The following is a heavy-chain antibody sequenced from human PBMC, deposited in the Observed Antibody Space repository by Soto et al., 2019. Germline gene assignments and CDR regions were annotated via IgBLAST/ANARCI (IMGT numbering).Heavy chain of an antibody. CDR2: IRSKANNYAT. CDR1: GFTFSGSA. J-gene: IGHJ6*02. CDR3: SPSTRGYCSGGKCHSDYYYYAMDV. D-gene: IGHD2-15*01. Sequence: GGSLRLSCAASGFTFSGSAMHWVRQASGKGLEWVGRIRSKANNYATAYAASVEGRFTISRDDSKNTAYLQMNSLKTEDTAVDYCSPSTRGYCSGGKCHSDYYYYAMDVWGQGTTVTVSS. V-gene: IGHV3-73*01.